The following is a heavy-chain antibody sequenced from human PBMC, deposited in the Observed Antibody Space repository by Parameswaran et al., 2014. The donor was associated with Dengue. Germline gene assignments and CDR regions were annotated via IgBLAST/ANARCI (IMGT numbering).Heavy chain of an antibody. CDR3: ARDRYYFGSGSYFPDFDY. V-gene: IGHV1-46*03. J-gene: IGHJ4*02. Sequence: WVRQAPGQVLEWMGIINPSVGSTSYAQKFQGRVTMTRDTSTSTVYMDLSSLRSDDTAVYYCARDRYYFGSGSYFPDFDYWGQGTLVTVSS. CDR2: INPSVGST. D-gene: IGHD3-10*01.